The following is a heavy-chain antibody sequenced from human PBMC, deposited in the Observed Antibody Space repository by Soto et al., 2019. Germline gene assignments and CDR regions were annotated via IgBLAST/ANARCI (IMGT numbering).Heavy chain of an antibody. D-gene: IGHD5-18*01. Sequence: QVQLVQSGGEVKKPGPSVKVSCKASGYTFSTYGISWVRQAPGQGLKWMGWIGAYNGDTNYAQKLQGRVTMTTDTSTSTAYMELTSLRSDDTAIYYCARDRGYSPDSFDIWGQGTMVTVNS. V-gene: IGHV1-18*01. CDR1: GYTFSTYG. J-gene: IGHJ3*02. CDR3: ARDRGYSPDSFDI. CDR2: IGAYNGDT.